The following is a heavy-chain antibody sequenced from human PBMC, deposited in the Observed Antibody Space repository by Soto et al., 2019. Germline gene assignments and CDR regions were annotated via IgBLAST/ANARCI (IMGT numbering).Heavy chain of an antibody. CDR1: GFTFSSYA. CDR3: AKDYGGNSGYFDY. J-gene: IGHJ4*02. D-gene: IGHD4-17*01. CDR2: ISGSGGST. Sequence: EVQLLESGGGLVQPGGSMRLSCAASGFTFSSYAMSWVRQAPGKGLEWVSAISGSGGSTYYADSVKGRFTISRDNSKNTLYLQMNSLRAEDTAVYYCAKDYGGNSGYFDYWGQGTLVTVSS. V-gene: IGHV3-23*01.